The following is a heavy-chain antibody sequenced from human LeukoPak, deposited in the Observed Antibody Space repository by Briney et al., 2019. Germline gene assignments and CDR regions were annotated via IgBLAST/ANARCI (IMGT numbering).Heavy chain of an antibody. D-gene: IGHD6-6*01. Sequence: PSETLSLTCTVSGASINSDYWTWVRQVAGKGLEWIGRIFASGSTNYNPYLRSRITISVDTSKNQFSLKLSSVTAADTAVYYCAREGSSSGLSLWAQGTLVAVSS. CDR1: GASINSDY. V-gene: IGHV4-4*07. CDR3: AREGSSSGLSL. CDR2: IFASGST. J-gene: IGHJ4*02.